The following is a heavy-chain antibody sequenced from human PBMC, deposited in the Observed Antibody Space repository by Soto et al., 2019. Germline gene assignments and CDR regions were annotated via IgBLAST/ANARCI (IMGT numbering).Heavy chain of an antibody. J-gene: IGHJ6*03. V-gene: IGHV2-5*02. D-gene: IGHD5-12*01. Sequence: QITLKESGPTLVKPTQTLTLTCTFSGFSLSTSGVGVGWIRQPPGKALEWLALIYWDDDKRYSPSLKSRLTISEDTSKNQMVLTMTNIDPVDTATYYCAHIPSQGSRYYYYYYMDVWGKVTTVTVSS. CDR1: GFSLSTSGVG. CDR2: IYWDDDK. CDR3: AHIPSQGSRYYYYYYMDV.